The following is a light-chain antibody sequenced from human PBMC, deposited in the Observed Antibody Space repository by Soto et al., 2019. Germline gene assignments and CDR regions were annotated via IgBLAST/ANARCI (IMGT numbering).Light chain of an antibody. CDR3: QQYDNLLMYT. Sequence: AIRMTQSPSSLSASTGDRVTITCRASQGISSYLAWYQQKPGKAPKLLIYAASTLQSGVPSRFSGSGSGTDFTFTISSLQPEDIATYYCQQYDNLLMYTFGQGTKLQIK. CDR1: QGISSY. J-gene: IGKJ2*01. CDR2: AAS. V-gene: IGKV1-8*01.